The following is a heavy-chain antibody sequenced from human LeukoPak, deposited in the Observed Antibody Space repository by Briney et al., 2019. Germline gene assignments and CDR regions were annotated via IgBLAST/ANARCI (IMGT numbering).Heavy chain of an antibody. J-gene: IGHJ4*02. Sequence: GGSLRLSCAASGFTFSSYAMHWVRQAPGKGLEYVSGISRNGGSTYYANSVKGRFTISRDNSKNTLYLQMGSLRAEDTAVYYCARDISFDYWGQGTLVTVSS. CDR1: GFTFSSYA. V-gene: IGHV3-64*01. CDR3: ARDISFDY. CDR2: ISRNGGST.